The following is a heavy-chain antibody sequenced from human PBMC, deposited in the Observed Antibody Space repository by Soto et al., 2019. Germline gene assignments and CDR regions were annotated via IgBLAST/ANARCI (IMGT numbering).Heavy chain of an antibody. CDR2: MNPNSGNT. Sequence: QVQLVQSGAEVKKPGASVKVSCKASGYTFTSYDINWVRQATGQGLEWMGWMNPNSGNTGYAQKFQGRVTMTRNTSISTAYMELSSLRSEDTAVYYCATVSHRIAVSGIDWFDPWGQGTLVTVSS. CDR3: ATVSHRIAVSGIDWFDP. J-gene: IGHJ5*02. V-gene: IGHV1-8*01. D-gene: IGHD6-19*01. CDR1: GYTFTSYD.